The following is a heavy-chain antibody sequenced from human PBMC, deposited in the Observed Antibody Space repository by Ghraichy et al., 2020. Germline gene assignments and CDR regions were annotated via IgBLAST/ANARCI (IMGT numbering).Heavy chain of an antibody. CDR1: GFNFNNFA. J-gene: IGHJ6*03. Sequence: GGSLRLSCAASGFNFNNFAMFWVRRAPGKGLEWVASISYHGSHKYYGGPVKGRFTISRDSSKITVDLQMNGLRAEDTAVYYCARGLEPQVFGHYYYHMDVWGQGTTVTVSS. CDR3: ARGLEPQVFGHYYYHMDV. V-gene: IGHV3-30-3*01. CDR2: ISYHGSHK. D-gene: IGHD3-16*01.